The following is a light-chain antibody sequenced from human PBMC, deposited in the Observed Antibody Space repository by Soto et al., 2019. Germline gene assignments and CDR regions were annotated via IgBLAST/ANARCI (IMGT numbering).Light chain of an antibody. CDR3: VQFTHFPRT. J-gene: IGKJ1*01. Sequence: DTVMTQTPLSSPVTLGQPASISCRSSQSLVYSDGNTYLSWLQQRPGQPPRLLIYQVSNRLSGVPDRFSGSGAVTDFALKISRVEADDVGFYFCVQFTHFPRTFGQGTKVEI. CDR2: QVS. CDR1: QSLVYSDGNTY. V-gene: IGKV2-24*01.